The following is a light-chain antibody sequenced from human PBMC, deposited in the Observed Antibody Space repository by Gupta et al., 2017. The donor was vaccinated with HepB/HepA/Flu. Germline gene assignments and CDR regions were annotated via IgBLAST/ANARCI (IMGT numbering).Light chain of an antibody. CDR2: NDD. Sequence: QPVLTQPPSASVTPGQRLAISCSGSRYTVGRDNVYWYQQRPGTAPKLLIYNDDRRPSGVPDRFSGSKSGTSASLAISGLRSEDEADYYCAAGDNSRSDYVFGTGTWVTVL. CDR1: RYTVGRDN. V-gene: IGLV1-47*02. CDR3: AAGDNSRSDYV. J-gene: IGLJ1*01.